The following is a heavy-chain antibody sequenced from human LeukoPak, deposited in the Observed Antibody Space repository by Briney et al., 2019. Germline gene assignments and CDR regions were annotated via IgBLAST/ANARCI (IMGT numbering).Heavy chain of an antibody. CDR2: INPNSGGT. D-gene: IGHD2-15*01. Sequence: ASVKGSCKASGYTFTGYYIHWGRQAPRQRLWWVGWINPNSGGTNYAQKFQGRVTMTRDTSISTAYMELSRLRSDDTAVYYCARASAGIVVVVAAFDYWGQGTLVTVSS. V-gene: IGHV1-2*02. J-gene: IGHJ4*02. CDR1: GYTFTGYY. CDR3: ARASAGIVVVVAAFDY.